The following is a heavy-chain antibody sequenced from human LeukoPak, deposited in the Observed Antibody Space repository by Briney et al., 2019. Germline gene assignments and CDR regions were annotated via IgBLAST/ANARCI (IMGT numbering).Heavy chain of an antibody. Sequence: SETLSLTCTVSGGFISSGGYYWSWIRQHPGKGLEWIGYIYFSGSTYYNPSLKSRATISVDTSKNQFSLKLSSVTAADTAVYYCARVLSSTGEDWGRFDYWGQGTLVTVSS. CDR2: IYFSGST. J-gene: IGHJ4*02. D-gene: IGHD1-1*01. CDR3: ARVLSSTGEDWGRFDY. CDR1: GGFISSGGYY. V-gene: IGHV4-31*03.